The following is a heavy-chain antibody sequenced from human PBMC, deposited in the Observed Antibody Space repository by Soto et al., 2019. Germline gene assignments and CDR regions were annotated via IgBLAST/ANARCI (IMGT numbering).Heavy chain of an antibody. CDR1: GFTFSSYG. D-gene: IGHD3-16*01. J-gene: IGHJ6*02. V-gene: IGHV3-30*18. Sequence: GGSLRLSCAASGFTFSSYGMHWVRQAPGKGMEWVAVISYDGSNKYYADSVKGRYTISRDNSKNTLYLQMNSLRAEDTAVYYCAKGGRGRLYYYYGMDVWGQGTTVTVSS. CDR3: AKGGRGRLYYYYGMDV. CDR2: ISYDGSNK.